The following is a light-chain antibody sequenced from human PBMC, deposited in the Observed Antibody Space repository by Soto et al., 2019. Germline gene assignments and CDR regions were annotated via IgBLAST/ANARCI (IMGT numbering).Light chain of an antibody. V-gene: IGKV3-20*01. Sequence: PGERATLSCRASQSINSRYLAWYQQKPGQAPRHLIYGASSRATGIPDRFSGSGSGTDFTRTTSRLEPEDFAVYYCQQFGSSPGFTFGPGTIVDIK. CDR1: QSINSRY. J-gene: IGKJ3*01. CDR3: QQFGSSPGFT. CDR2: GAS.